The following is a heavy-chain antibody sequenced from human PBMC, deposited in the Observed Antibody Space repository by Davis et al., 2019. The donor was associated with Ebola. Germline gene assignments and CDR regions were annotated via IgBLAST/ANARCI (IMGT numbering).Heavy chain of an antibody. J-gene: IGHJ5*02. CDR3: VRAVFHEVLDL. D-gene: IGHD3-3*01. V-gene: IGHV3-9*01. Sequence: PGGSLRLSCAVSGFTFNNYGMYWVRQAPGKGLEWVSSISWSGGDRGYVDSVKGRFTISRDNSENTLYLQMNSLTTADTALYYCVRAVFHEVLDLWGQGTPVTVSS. CDR1: GFTFNNYG. CDR2: ISWSGGDR.